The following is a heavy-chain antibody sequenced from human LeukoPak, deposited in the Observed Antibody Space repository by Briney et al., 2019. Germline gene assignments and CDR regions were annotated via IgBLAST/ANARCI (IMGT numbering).Heavy chain of an antibody. CDR1: GFTFSDYY. CDR2: ISSSSGYT. Sequence: GGSLRLSCAASGFTFSDYYMSWIRQAPGKGLEWVSAISSSSGYTDYAASVKGRFTISRDSANNSLYLQMNSLSAEDTAVYFCAREVAARPGYYFDLWGQGTLVTVSS. V-gene: IGHV3-11*06. CDR3: AREVAARPGYYFDL. J-gene: IGHJ4*02. D-gene: IGHD6-6*01.